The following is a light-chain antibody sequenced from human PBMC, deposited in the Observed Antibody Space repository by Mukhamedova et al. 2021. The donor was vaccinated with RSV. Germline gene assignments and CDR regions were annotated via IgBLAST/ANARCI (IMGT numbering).Light chain of an antibody. Sequence: WYQRRVHGQAPKLLIYAASTLQSGVPSRFSGSGSGTDFTLTISSLQPEDVATYYCQKYFGAPWMFGQGTKVEIK. CDR2: AAS. V-gene: IGKV1-27*01. J-gene: IGKJ1*01. CDR3: QKYFGAPWM.